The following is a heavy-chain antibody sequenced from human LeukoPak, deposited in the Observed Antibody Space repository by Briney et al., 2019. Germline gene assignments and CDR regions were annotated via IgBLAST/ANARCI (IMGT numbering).Heavy chain of an antibody. CDR3: ARDGPFYYHTSARAPYYFDC. D-gene: IGHD3-22*01. J-gene: IGHJ4*02. CDR2: IYYSGST. Sequence: SETLSLTCTVSSGSISSGGDYWSWIRQHPGKGLEWIGYIYYSGSTYYNPSLKSRVSISIDTSKNQFSLKLSSVTAADTAVYYCARDGPFYYHTSARAPYYFDCWGQGMLVTVSS. V-gene: IGHV4-31*03. CDR1: SGSISSGGDY.